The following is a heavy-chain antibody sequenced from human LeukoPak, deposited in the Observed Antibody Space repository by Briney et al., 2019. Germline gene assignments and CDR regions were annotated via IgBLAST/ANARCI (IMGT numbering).Heavy chain of an antibody. CDR1: GFTFSSYG. V-gene: IGHV3-30*18. CDR2: VSYDGSNK. D-gene: IGHD1-26*01. CDR3: AKDHEGREVWEVYYYYGMDV. Sequence: GGSLRLSCAASGFTFSSYGMHWVRQAPGKGLEWVAVVSYDGSNKYYADSVKGRFTISRDNSKNTLYLQMNSLRAEDTAVYYCAKDHEGREVWEVYYYYGMDVWGQGTTVTVSS. J-gene: IGHJ6*02.